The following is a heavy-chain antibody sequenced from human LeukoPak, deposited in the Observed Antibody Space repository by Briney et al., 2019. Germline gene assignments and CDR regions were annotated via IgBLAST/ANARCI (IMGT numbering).Heavy chain of an antibody. D-gene: IGHD1-26*01. V-gene: IGHV1-2*02. CDR2: INPNSGGT. CDR1: GYTFTGYC. J-gene: IGHJ6*03. CDR3: ARRWDRVKDYMDV. Sequence: ASVKVSCKASGYTFTGYCLHWVRQAPGQGLEWMGWINPNSGGTNYGQKFQGRVTMTRDTSISTAYMELSRLRSDDTAVYYCARRWDRVKDYMDVWGKRTTVIVS.